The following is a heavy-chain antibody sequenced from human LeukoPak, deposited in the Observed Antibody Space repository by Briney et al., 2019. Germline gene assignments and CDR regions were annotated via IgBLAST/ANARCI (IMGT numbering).Heavy chain of an antibody. V-gene: IGHV4-30-4*01. CDR1: SGSISSGDYY. Sequence: SQTLSLTCTVSSGSISSGDYYWTWIRQPPGKGLEWIGYVYRSGNTYYNPSLKSRITISIDMSKNQFSLRLNSVTAADTAVYYCVREGYFPYWGQGTLVTVSS. J-gene: IGHJ4*02. D-gene: IGHD3-9*01. CDR2: VYRSGNT. CDR3: VREGYFPY.